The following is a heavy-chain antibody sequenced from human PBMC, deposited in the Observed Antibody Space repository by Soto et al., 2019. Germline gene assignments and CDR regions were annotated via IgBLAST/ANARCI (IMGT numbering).Heavy chain of an antibody. CDR3: AGTTSTSVVVSDY. CDR2: ISSSSSYI. CDR1: GFTFSSYS. Sequence: EVQLVESGGGLVKPGGSLRLSCAASGFTFSSYSMNWVRQAPGKGLEWVSSISSSSSYIYYADSVKGRFTNSRDNAKNSLYLQMNSLRAEDTAVYYCAGTTSTSVVVSDYWGQGTLVTVSS. V-gene: IGHV3-21*01. D-gene: IGHD3-22*01. J-gene: IGHJ4*02.